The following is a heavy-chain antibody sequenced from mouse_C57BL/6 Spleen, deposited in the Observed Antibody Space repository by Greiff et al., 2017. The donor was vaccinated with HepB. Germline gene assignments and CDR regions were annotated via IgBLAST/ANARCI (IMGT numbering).Heavy chain of an antibody. D-gene: IGHD1-1*01. CDR2: IHPNSGST. Sequence: VQLQQPGAELVKPGASVKLSCKASGYTFTSYWMHWVKQRPGQGLEWIGMIHPNSGSTNYNEKFKSKATLTVDKSSSTAYMQLSSLTSEDSAVYYCARSPITTVVGPFAYWGQGTLVTVSA. J-gene: IGHJ3*01. CDR1: GYTFTSYW. CDR3: ARSPITTVVGPFAY. V-gene: IGHV1-64*01.